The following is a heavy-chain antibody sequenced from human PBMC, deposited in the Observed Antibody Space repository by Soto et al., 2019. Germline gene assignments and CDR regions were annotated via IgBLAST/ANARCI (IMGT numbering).Heavy chain of an antibody. J-gene: IGHJ4*02. D-gene: IGHD6-19*01. CDR2: IYYSGST. CDR3: ATSGYSSGWLDY. V-gene: IGHV4-59*01. Sequence: SETLSLTCTVSGGSISSYYWSWIRQPPGKGLEWIGYIYYSGSTNYNPSLKSRVTISVDTSKNQFSLKLSSVTAADTAVYYCATSGYSSGWLDYWGQGTLVTVSS. CDR1: GGSISSYY.